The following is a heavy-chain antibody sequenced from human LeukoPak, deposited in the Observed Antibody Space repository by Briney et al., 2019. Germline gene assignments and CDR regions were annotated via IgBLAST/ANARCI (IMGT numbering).Heavy chain of an antibody. CDR3: ARGSTYWYVDWFDP. J-gene: IGHJ5*02. V-gene: IGHV7-4-1*02. CDR1: GYTFTSYA. Sequence: ASVKVSCKASGYTFTSYAMNWVRQAPGQGLEWMGWINTNTGNPTYAQGFTGRFVFSLDTSVSTAYLQISSLKAEDTAVYYCARGSTYWYVDWFDPWGQGTLVTVSS. CDR2: INTNTGNP. D-gene: IGHD2-8*02.